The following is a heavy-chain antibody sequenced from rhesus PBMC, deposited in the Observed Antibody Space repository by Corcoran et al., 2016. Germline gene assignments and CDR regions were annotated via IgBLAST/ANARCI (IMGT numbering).Heavy chain of an antibody. Sequence: QVQLQESGPGLVKPSETLSRTCAVSGYSISSGYGWSWIRQPPGKGLEWIGDIGGSSGSTNYNPSLKSRVTISKDTSKNQFSLKLSSVTAADTAVYYCARVTVREYFEFWGQGALVTVSS. D-gene: IGHD4-23*01. J-gene: IGHJ1*01. CDR1: GYSISSGYG. V-gene: IGHV4-127*01. CDR3: ARVTVREYFEF. CDR2: IGGSSGST.